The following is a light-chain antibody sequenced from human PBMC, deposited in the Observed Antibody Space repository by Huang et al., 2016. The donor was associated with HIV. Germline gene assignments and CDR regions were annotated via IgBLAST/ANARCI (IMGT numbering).Light chain of an antibody. Sequence: EIVMTQSPATLSVSPGERVTLSCRASRSISSDLAWFQQKPGQPPRLLIYAASTRATGIPARFSGRGSGTAFTLTLSSVQSEDFAVYFCHQYNEGHTFGQGTKLDIK. J-gene: IGKJ2*01. V-gene: IGKV3-15*01. CDR1: RSISSD. CDR3: HQYNEGHT. CDR2: AAS.